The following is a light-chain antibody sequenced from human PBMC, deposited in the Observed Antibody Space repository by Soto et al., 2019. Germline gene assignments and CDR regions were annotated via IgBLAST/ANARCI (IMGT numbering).Light chain of an antibody. J-gene: IGKJ2*01. V-gene: IGKV3-15*01. CDR3: QQYKNWPTYT. Sequence: EIVMTQSPVTLSVSPVERATFSFRASQSVSSDLAWYQQKPGQAPRLLIYGVSTRATGIPARFSGSGSGTEFTLTISSLQSEDFGIYYCQQYKNWPTYTFGQGTKVDIK. CDR1: QSVSSD. CDR2: GVS.